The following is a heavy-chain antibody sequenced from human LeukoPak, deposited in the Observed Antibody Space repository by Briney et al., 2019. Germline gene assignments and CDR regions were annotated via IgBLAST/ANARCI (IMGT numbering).Heavy chain of an antibody. CDR1: GGTFSSYA. CDR2: IIPIFGTA. J-gene: IGHJ4*02. V-gene: IGHV1-69*05. Sequence: SVKVSCKASGGTFSSYAISWVRQAPGQGLEWMGRIIPIFGTANYAQKFQGRVTITTDESTSTAYMELSSLRSEDTAVYYCAREGFYYDDAKSGSGIDYWGQGTLVTVSS. CDR3: AREGFYYDDAKSGSGIDY. D-gene: IGHD3-22*01.